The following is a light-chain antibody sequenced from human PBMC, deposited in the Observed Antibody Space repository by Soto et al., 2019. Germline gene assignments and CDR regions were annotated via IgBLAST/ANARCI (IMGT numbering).Light chain of an antibody. V-gene: IGKV3-11*01. CDR1: QSVSSY. J-gene: IGKJ1*01. CDR2: DAS. CDR3: QQRSSWPRT. Sequence: EIVLTQSPATLSLSPGERATLSCRASQSVSSYLAWYQQKSGQAPRLLIYDASNRATGIPARFSGSGSGTDFTLTISSLEPEDFAVYHCQQRSSWPRTFGQGTKVDIK.